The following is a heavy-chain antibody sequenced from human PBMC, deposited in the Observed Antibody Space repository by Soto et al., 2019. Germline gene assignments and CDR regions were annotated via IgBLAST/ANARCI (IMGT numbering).Heavy chain of an antibody. CDR1: GYTFTSYY. CDR3: ARGILWFGENTRVYYMDV. CDR2: INPSGGST. V-gene: IGHV1-46*03. D-gene: IGHD3-10*01. J-gene: IGHJ6*03. Sequence: GASVKVSCKASGYTFTSYYMHWVRQAPGQGLEWMGIINPSGGSTSYAQKFQGRVTMTRDTSTSTVYMELSSLRSEDTAVYYCARGILWFGENTRVYYMDVWGKGTTVTVSS.